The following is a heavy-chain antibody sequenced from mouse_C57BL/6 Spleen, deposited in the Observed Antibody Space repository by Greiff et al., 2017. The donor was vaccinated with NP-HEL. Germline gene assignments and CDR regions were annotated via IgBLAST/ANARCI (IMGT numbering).Heavy chain of an antibody. Sequence: EVMLVESGGGLVQPGGSMKLSCVASGFTFSNYWMNWVRQSPEKGLEWVAQIRLKSDNYATHYAESVKGRFTISRDDSKSSVYLQMNNLRAEDTGIYYCTTYYSNPVGAMDYWGQGTSVTVSS. V-gene: IGHV6-3*01. CDR3: TTYYSNPVGAMDY. D-gene: IGHD2-5*01. CDR2: IRLKSDNYAT. CDR1: GFTFSNYW. J-gene: IGHJ4*01.